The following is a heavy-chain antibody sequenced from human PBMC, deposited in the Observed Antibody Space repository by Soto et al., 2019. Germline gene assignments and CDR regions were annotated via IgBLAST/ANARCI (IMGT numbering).Heavy chain of an antibody. CDR3: ARDHRSSGSPRFGP. CDR2: IYYSGST. J-gene: IGHJ5*02. V-gene: IGHV4-31*03. CDR1: GGSISSGGYY. Sequence: SETLSLTCTVSGGSISSGGYYWSWIRQHPGKGLEWIGYIYYSGSTYYNPSLKSRVTLSVDTSKNQFSLKLSSVTAADTAVYYCARDHRSSGSPRFGPWGQGTLVTVSS. D-gene: IGHD3-10*01.